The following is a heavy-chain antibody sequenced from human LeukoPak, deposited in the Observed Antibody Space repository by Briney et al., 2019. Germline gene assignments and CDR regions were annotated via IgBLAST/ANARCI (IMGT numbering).Heavy chain of an antibody. Sequence: AGGSLRLSCAASGFTFDDYGMSWVRQAPGKGLEWVSGINWNGGSTGYADSVKGRFTISRDNSKNTLYLQMNSLRAEDTAVYYCARAGTSGVVVVMLGAFDIWGQGTMVTVSS. CDR1: GFTFDDYG. V-gene: IGHV3-20*04. D-gene: IGHD3-22*01. CDR3: ARAGTSGVVVVMLGAFDI. J-gene: IGHJ3*02. CDR2: INWNGGST.